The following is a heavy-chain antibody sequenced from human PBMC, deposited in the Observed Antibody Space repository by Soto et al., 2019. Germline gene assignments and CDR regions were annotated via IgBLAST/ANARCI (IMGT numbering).Heavy chain of an antibody. CDR2: ISSSGSSI. CDR3: ARDGYDSSGDSEYFQY. D-gene: IGHD3-22*01. J-gene: IGHJ1*01. CDR1: GFTFSTYE. Sequence: EVKLVESGGGLVQPGGSLRLSCAASGFTFSTYEMNWVRQAPGKGLEWISYISSSGSSIYYADSVKGRFTISRDNAWNSLHLQMNSLRVEDTAVDYCARDGYDSSGDSEYFQYWGKGNLVTVSS. V-gene: IGHV3-48*03.